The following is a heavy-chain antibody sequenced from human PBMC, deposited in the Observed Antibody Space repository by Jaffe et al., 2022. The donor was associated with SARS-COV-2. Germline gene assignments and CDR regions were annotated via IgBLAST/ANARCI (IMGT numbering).Heavy chain of an antibody. D-gene: IGHD4-17*01. CDR3: AREVGHGDPYVYYGMDV. Sequence: QVQLQESGPGLVKPSQTLSLTCTVSGGSISSGGYYWSWIRQHPGKGLEWIGYIYYSGSTYYNPSLKSRVTISVDTSKNQFSLKLSSVTAADTAVYYCAREVGHGDPYVYYGMDVWGQGTTVTVSS. CDR1: GGSISSGGYY. V-gene: IGHV4-31*03. CDR2: IYYSGST. J-gene: IGHJ6*02.